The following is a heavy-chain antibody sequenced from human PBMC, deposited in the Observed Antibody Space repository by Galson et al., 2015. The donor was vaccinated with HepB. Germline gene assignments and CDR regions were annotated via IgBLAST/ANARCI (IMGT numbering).Heavy chain of an antibody. CDR3: ARSSGFCSGTSCYPPRWFSP. J-gene: IGHJ5*02. V-gene: IGHV4-31*03. D-gene: IGHD2-2*01. CDR1: GGAFNSGGYY. Sequence: LSLTCTVSGGAFNSGGYYWSWIRQHPGKGLEWIGDIYHSGTTHYNPSLKSRLTISVDTSKNQFSLNLNSVTAADTALYYCARSSGFCSGTSCYPPRWFSPWGQGTLVTVSS. CDR2: IYHSGTT.